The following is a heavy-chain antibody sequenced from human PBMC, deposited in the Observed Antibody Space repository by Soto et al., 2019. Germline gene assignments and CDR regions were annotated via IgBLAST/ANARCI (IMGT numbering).Heavy chain of an antibody. CDR3: ARPRGYSYGSGFDP. CDR1: GCSISSSSYY. J-gene: IGHJ5*02. V-gene: IGHV4-39*07. Sequence: PSETLSLTCTVSGCSISSSSYYWGWIRQPPGKGLEWIGSIYYSGSTYYNPSLKSRVTISVDTSKNQFSLKLSSVTAADTAVYYCARPRGYSYGSGFDPWGQGTLVTVSS. D-gene: IGHD5-18*01. CDR2: IYYSGST.